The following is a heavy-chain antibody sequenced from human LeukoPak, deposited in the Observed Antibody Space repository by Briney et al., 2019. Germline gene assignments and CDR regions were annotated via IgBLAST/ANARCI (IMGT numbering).Heavy chain of an antibody. CDR2: IRYDGSNK. CDR1: GFTFSSYG. J-gene: IGHJ4*02. CDR3: AKKGPYDSSGYTRDY. Sequence: GGSLRLSCAASGFTFSSYGMHWVRQAPGKGLEWVAFIRYDGSNKYYADSVKGRFTISRDNSKNTLYLQMNSLRAEDTAVYYCAKKGPYDSSGYTRDYWGQGTLVTVSS. V-gene: IGHV3-30*02. D-gene: IGHD3-22*01.